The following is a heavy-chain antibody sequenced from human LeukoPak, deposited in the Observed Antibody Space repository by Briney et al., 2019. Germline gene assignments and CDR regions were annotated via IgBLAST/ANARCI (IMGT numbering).Heavy chain of an antibody. D-gene: IGHD5-24*01. Sequence: SETLSLTCTVSGGSISSYYWSWIRQPPGKGLEWIGYIYYSGSTNYNPSLKSRVTISVDTSKNQFSLKLSSVTAADTAVYYCATSEGDGYNFLFDYWGQGTLVTVSS. CDR3: ATSEGDGYNFLFDY. J-gene: IGHJ4*02. V-gene: IGHV4-59*01. CDR2: IYYSGST. CDR1: GGSISSYY.